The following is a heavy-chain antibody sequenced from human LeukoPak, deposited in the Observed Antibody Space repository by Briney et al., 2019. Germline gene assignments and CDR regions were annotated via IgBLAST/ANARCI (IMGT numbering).Heavy chain of an antibody. J-gene: IGHJ5*02. CDR1: GGSISSGGYS. CDR2: IYYSGST. CDR3: ARGSSSWKGLGFDWFDP. V-gene: IGHV4-61*08. Sequence: SQTLSLTCAVSGGSISSGGYSWSWIRQPPGKGLEWIGYIYYSGSTNYNPSLKSRVTISVDTSKNQFSLKLSSVTAADTAVYYCARGSSSWKGLGFDWFDPWGQGTLVTVSS. D-gene: IGHD6-13*01.